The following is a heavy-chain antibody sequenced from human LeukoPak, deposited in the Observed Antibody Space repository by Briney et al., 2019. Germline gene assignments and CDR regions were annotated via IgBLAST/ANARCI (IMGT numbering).Heavy chain of an antibody. CDR2: IDHSGST. Sequence: SETLSLTCTVSGGSISSYYWSWIRQPPGKGLEWIGEIDHSGSTNYNPSLKSRVTISVDMSKNQFSLKLSSVTAADTAVYYCARVRIGSSWYRSPYNWFDPWGQGTLVTVSS. CDR3: ARVRIGSSWYRSPYNWFDP. D-gene: IGHD6-13*01. V-gene: IGHV4-34*01. CDR1: GGSISSYY. J-gene: IGHJ5*02.